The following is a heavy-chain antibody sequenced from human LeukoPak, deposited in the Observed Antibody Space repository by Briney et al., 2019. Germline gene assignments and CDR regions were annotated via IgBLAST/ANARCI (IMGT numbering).Heavy chain of an antibody. D-gene: IGHD2-21*02. V-gene: IGHV4-39*07. Sequence: SETLSLTCTVSGGSISSSSYYWGWIRQPPGKGLEWIGSIYYSGSTYYNPSLKSRVTMSVDTSKNQFSLKLSSVTAADTAVYYCARESVEAYCGGDCYSGAFDIWGQGTMVTVSS. CDR3: ARESVEAYCGGDCYSGAFDI. CDR1: GGSISSSSYY. CDR2: IYYSGST. J-gene: IGHJ3*02.